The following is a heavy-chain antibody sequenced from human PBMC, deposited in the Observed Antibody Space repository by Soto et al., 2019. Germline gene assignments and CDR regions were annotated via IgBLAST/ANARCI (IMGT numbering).Heavy chain of an antibody. J-gene: IGHJ3*02. CDR3: AREIVAAISRSDALDI. CDR2: ITPLGGAT. CDR1: GFSITNYH. Sequence: ASVKVSCKASGFSITNYHMHLVRQAPGQGLEWMGVITPLGGATTYAQKFQGRVTMTADMSTSNVHMDLSSLRSDDTAVYYCAREIVAAISRSDALDICGQGTMVTVSS. D-gene: IGHD5-12*01. V-gene: IGHV1-46*01.